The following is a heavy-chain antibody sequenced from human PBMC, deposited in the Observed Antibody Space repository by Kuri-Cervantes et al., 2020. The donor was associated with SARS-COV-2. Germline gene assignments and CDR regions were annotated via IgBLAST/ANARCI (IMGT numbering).Heavy chain of an antibody. CDR1: GGSISSSSYY. V-gene: IGHV4-39*07. CDR3: ARDRMEFLLWFGVVGAFDI. J-gene: IGHJ3*02. Sequence: SETLSLICTVSGGSISSSSYYWGWIRQPPGKGLEWIGSIYYSGSTYYNPSLKSRVTISVDTSKNQFSLKLSSVTAADTAVYYCARDRMEFLLWFGVVGAFDIWGQGTMVTVSS. D-gene: IGHD3-10*01. CDR2: IYYSGST.